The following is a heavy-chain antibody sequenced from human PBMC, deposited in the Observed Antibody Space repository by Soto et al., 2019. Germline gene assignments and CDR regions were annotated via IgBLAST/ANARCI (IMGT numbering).Heavy chain of an antibody. CDR2: IIPIFGTA. CDR3: ARYPDIVVVPAAMAQGWFDP. Sequence: SVKVSCKAPGGTFSSYAISWVRQAPGQGLEWMGGIIPIFGTANYAQKFQGRVTITADKSTSTVYMELSSLRSEDMAVYYCARYPDIVVVPAAMAQGWFDPWGQGTLVTVSS. V-gene: IGHV1-69*06. CDR1: GGTFSSYA. D-gene: IGHD2-2*01. J-gene: IGHJ5*02.